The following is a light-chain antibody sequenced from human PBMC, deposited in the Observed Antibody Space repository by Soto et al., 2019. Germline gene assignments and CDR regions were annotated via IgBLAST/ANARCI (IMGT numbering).Light chain of an antibody. V-gene: IGLV2-8*01. Sequence: QSALTQPPSADGHPGQSVPSSCTGTCCDVGACNSFSWYKHRPGKAPKLLIYEVTQQPSGVHDRFAGAKSGNTAPLTVFGLQAEDEADYSCTSHASTNNSPYGVGPGTKLTVL. CDR1: CCDVGACNS. J-gene: IGLJ1*01. CDR2: EVT. CDR3: TSHASTNNSPYG.